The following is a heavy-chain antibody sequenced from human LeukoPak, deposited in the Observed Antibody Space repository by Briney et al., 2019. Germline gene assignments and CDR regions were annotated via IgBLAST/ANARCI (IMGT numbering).Heavy chain of an antibody. CDR2: ISSSSSTI. Sequence: PGGSLRLSCAASGFTFSSYSMNWARQAPGKGLEWVSYISSSSSTIYYADSVKGRFTISRDNAKNSLYLQMNSLRAEDTAVYYCAEGPYYDILTGYSSDAFHIWGQGTVVTVSS. D-gene: IGHD3-9*01. J-gene: IGHJ3*02. CDR3: AEGPYYDILTGYSSDAFHI. CDR1: GFTFSSYS. V-gene: IGHV3-48*01.